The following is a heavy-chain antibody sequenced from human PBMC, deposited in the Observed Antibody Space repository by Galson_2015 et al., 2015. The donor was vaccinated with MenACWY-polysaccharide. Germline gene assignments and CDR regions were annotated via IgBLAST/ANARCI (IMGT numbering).Heavy chain of an antibody. CDR1: GFTFSDSY. CDR3: ARDPRGARSSYFDY. J-gene: IGHJ4*02. CDR2: ISDSGSAI. V-gene: IGHV3-11*01. D-gene: IGHD3-10*01. Sequence: SLRLSCAASGFTFSDSYMHWIRQAPGKGLEWVSYISDSGSAIYFADSVKGRFIISRDNAKNSLYLRMNSLRAKDTAVYYCARDPRGARSSYFDYWGQGTLVTVSS.